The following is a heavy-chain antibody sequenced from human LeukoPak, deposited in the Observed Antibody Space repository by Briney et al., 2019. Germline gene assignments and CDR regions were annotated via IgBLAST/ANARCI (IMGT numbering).Heavy chain of an antibody. J-gene: IGHJ4*02. V-gene: IGHV3-48*02. Sequence: GGSLRLSCAASGFTFSSYSMTWVRQAPGKGLEWVPYISSRGSTIYYADSVKGRVTISRDNAKNSLYLQMNNLRDEDTAVYYCARSYLYLDYWGQGTLVTVSS. CDR2: ISSRGSTI. CDR3: ARSYLYLDY. CDR1: GFTFSSYS.